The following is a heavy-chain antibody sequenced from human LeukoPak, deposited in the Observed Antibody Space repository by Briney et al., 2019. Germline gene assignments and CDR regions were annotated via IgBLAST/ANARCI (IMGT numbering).Heavy chain of an antibody. Sequence: GGTLRLSCGASGFTHRSYAMNWVPQAPGKGLEWVSTISGSGGRTYYADSVKGRFTMSRDNSKNTLYLQMNSLRAEDTAVYYCAKGLAYCGGDCYAYYYYGMDVWGQGTTVTVSS. J-gene: IGHJ6*02. CDR2: ISGSGGRT. CDR1: GFTHRSYA. CDR3: AKGLAYCGGDCYAYYYYGMDV. V-gene: IGHV3-23*01. D-gene: IGHD2-21*02.